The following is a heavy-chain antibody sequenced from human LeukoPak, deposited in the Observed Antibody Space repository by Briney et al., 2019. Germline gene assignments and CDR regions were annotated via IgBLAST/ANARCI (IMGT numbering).Heavy chain of an antibody. CDR3: ARLGAYYCSSTSCSQVPPN. CDR2: INPNSGGT. Sequence: ASVKVSCKASGYTFTGYYMHWVRQAPGQGRELMGWINPNSGGTNYAQKFQGRVTMTRDTSISTAYMELSRPRPDDTAVYYCARLGAYYCSSTSCSQVPPNWGQGTLVTVSS. D-gene: IGHD2-2*01. CDR1: GYTFTGYY. V-gene: IGHV1-2*02. J-gene: IGHJ4*02.